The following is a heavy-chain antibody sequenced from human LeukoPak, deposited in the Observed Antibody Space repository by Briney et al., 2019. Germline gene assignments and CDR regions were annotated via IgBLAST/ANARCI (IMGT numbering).Heavy chain of an antibody. J-gene: IGHJ3*02. Sequence: QSGGSLRLSCAASGFTFRIYAMTWVRQAPGKGPEWVSGILASGGSTYYADSVKGRFTISRDNSKNTLYLQMNSLRAEDTAVYYCAKNYHDSSGYFSWAFDIWGQGTMVTLSS. D-gene: IGHD3-22*01. CDR3: AKNYHDSSGYFSWAFDI. CDR2: ILASGGST. CDR1: GFTFRIYA. V-gene: IGHV3-23*01.